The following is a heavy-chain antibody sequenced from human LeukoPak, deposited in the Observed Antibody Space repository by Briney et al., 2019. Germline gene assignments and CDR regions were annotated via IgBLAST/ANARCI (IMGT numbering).Heavy chain of an antibody. J-gene: IGHJ6*02. CDR1: GYSFTSYW. Sequence: PGESLKISCKGSGYSFTSYWIGWVRQMPGKGLEWMGIIYPGDSDTRYSPSFQGQVTISADKSISTAYLQWSSLKASDTAMYYCARVDYDFWSGYYPFAYYYYGMDVWGQGTTVTVSS. D-gene: IGHD3-3*01. CDR3: ARVDYDFWSGYYPFAYYYYGMDV. V-gene: IGHV5-51*01. CDR2: IYPGDSDT.